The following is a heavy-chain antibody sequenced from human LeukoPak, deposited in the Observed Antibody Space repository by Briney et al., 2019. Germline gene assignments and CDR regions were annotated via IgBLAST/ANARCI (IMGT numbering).Heavy chain of an antibody. Sequence: GGSLRLSCAASGFTFSSYGMHWVRQAPGTGLEWVAFIRYNGNNKYYADSVKGRFTISRDNSKNTLYLQMNSLRAEDTAVYYCAKVNSVGATGGFDYWGQGTLVTVSS. D-gene: IGHD1-26*01. CDR3: AKVNSVGATGGFDY. CDR1: GFTFSSYG. V-gene: IGHV3-30*02. J-gene: IGHJ4*02. CDR2: IRYNGNNK.